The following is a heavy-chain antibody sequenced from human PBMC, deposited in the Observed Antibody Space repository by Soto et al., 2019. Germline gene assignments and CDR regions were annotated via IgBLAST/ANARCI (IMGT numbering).Heavy chain of an antibody. D-gene: IGHD3-9*01. J-gene: IGHJ4*02. CDR3: ARGMAEEQIFYYFDY. Sequence: SETLSLTCTVSGGSITYSAWSCVRQYPGKGLEWIGDAHHSGSTNYNPSFQSRVTTSIDKSKNQFYLKLRSVTAADTAVYYCARGMAEEQIFYYFDYWGQGALVTVSS. CDR2: AHHSGST. CDR1: GGSITYSA. V-gene: IGHV4-59*01.